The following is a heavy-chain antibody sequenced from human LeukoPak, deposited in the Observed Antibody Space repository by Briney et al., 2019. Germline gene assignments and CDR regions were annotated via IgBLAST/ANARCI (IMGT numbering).Heavy chain of an antibody. CDR2: IYYSGST. CDR3: ALNYYGSSGYPNAFDI. Sequence: SETLSLTCTVSGGSISSRNYYWGWIRQPPGKGLEWIASIYYSGSTFYNPSLKSRVTISVDSSKNQLSLKLSSVTAADTAVYYCALNYYGSSGYPNAFDIWGQGTMVTVSS. J-gene: IGHJ3*02. V-gene: IGHV4-39*07. D-gene: IGHD3-22*01. CDR1: GGSISSRNYY.